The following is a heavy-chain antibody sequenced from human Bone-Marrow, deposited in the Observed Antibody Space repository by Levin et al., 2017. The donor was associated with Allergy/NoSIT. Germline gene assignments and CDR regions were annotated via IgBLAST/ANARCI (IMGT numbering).Heavy chain of an antibody. J-gene: IGHJ4*02. Sequence: GGSLRLSCAASGFTFSSYWMSWVRQAPGKGLEWVANIKQDGSEKYYVDSVKGRFTISRDNAKNSLYLQMKSLRAEDTAVYYCASHLIAAAGTGHYFDYWGQGTLVTVSS. CDR1: GFTFSSYW. CDR3: ASHLIAAAGTGHYFDY. CDR2: IKQDGSEK. D-gene: IGHD6-13*01. V-gene: IGHV3-7*01.